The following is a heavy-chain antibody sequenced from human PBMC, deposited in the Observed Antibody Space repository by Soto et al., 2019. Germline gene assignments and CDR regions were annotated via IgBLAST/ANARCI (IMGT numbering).Heavy chain of an antibody. CDR2: ISGSGGST. D-gene: IGHD3-22*01. J-gene: IGHJ4*02. V-gene: IGHV3-23*01. CDR1: GFTFSSYA. CDR3: AKEPDKIYYDSGYFDY. Sequence: GGSLRLSCEVSGFTFSSYAMSWVRQAPGKGLEWVSAISGSGGSTYYADSVKGRFTISRDNSKNTLYLQMNSLRAEDTAVYYCAKEPDKIYYDSGYFDYWGQGTLVTVSS.